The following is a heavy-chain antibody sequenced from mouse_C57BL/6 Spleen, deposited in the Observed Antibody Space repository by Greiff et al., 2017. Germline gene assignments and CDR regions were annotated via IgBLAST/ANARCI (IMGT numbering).Heavy chain of an antibody. Sequence: QVQLQQSGAELVKPGASVKLSCKASGYTFTSYWMHWVKQRPGQGLEWIGMIHPNSGSTNYNEKFKSKATLTVDKSSSTAYMQRSSLTSEDSAVYYCARWGLTMITDYYFDYWGQGTTLTVSS. CDR2: IHPNSGST. V-gene: IGHV1-64*01. D-gene: IGHD2-4*01. CDR1: GYTFTSYW. J-gene: IGHJ2*01. CDR3: ARWGLTMITDYYFDY.